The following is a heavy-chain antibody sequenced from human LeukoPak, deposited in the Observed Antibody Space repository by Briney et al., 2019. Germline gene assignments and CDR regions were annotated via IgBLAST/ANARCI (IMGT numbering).Heavy chain of an antibody. Sequence: GGSLRLSCAASGFTFSRHAMTWVRQAPGKGLEWVSGISGSGGSTYYADSVKGRFTISRDNSKNTLYLQMNSLRAEDTAVYYCAREGEDIVVVAYGMDVWGQGTTVTVSS. CDR3: AREGEDIVVVAYGMDV. D-gene: IGHD2-15*01. J-gene: IGHJ6*02. CDR1: GFTFSRHA. V-gene: IGHV3-23*01. CDR2: ISGSGGST.